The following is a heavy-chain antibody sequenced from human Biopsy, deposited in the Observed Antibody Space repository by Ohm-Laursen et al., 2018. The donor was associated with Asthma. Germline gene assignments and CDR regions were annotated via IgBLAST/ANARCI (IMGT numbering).Heavy chain of an antibody. D-gene: IGHD3-22*01. V-gene: IGHV4-61*01. CDR3: ARVRGAFYESSVKNAFDV. CDR2: THYSGTT. CDR1: SGSGGYMRSGNYY. Sequence: GTLSLTCSLSSGSGGYMRSGNYYWGWIRQPPGKGLEYIGYTHYSGTTNTDPSLTGRVTMSVDTSKNQFSLKVTSVTAADTAVYFCARVRGAFYESSVKNAFDVWGQGTMVTVSS. J-gene: IGHJ3*01.